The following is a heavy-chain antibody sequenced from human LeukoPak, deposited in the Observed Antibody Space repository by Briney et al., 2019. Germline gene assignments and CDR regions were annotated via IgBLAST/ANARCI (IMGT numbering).Heavy chain of an antibody. CDR3: ARAEREGSLDY. Sequence: ASVKVSCKASGYTFTGYYMHWVRQAPGQGLEWMGIINPSGGSTSYAQKFQGRVTMTRDMSTSTVYMELSSLRSEDTAVYYCARAEREGSLDYWGQGALVTVSS. J-gene: IGHJ4*02. CDR2: INPSGGST. D-gene: IGHD2-15*01. CDR1: GYTFTGYY. V-gene: IGHV1-46*01.